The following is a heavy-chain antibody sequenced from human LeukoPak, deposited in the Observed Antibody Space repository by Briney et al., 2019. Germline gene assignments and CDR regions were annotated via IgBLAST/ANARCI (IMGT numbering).Heavy chain of an antibody. CDR1: GYTLTELS. CDR3: ATVGIAAAGTEPAFDY. V-gene: IGHV1-24*01. CDR2: FDPEDGET. J-gene: IGHJ4*02. D-gene: IGHD6-13*01. Sequence: ASVKVSCKVSGYTLTELSMHWVRQAPGKGLEWMGGFDPEDGETIYAQKFQGRVTMTEDTSTDTAYMELSSLRSEDTAVYYCATVGIAAAGTEPAFDYWGQGTLVTVSS.